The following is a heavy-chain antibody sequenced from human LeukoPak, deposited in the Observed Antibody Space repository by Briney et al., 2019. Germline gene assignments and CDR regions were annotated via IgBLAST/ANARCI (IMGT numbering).Heavy chain of an antibody. V-gene: IGHV4-39*01. Sequence: SETLSLTCILSVGSLSRHSFYCGWIRQPPGKGLEWIGIIHYSGTTYYNPSLKSRVIMSVDTSKNQFSLRLSSLTAADTAVYYCARTVYSSDWAPFDYWGQGTLVTVSS. D-gene: IGHD6-25*01. CDR3: ARTVYSSDWAPFDY. CDR1: VGSLSRHSFY. J-gene: IGHJ4*02. CDR2: IHYSGTT.